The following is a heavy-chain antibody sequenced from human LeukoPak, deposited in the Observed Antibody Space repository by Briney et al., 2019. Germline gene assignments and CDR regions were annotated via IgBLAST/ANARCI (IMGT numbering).Heavy chain of an antibody. CDR3: AKQMVVDYFDY. J-gene: IGHJ4*02. D-gene: IGHD5-24*01. V-gene: IGHV3-23*01. CDR2: ISGSGGST. Sequence: GGSLRLSCAASGFTFSSYSMNWVRQAPGKGLEWVSVISGSGGSTYYADSVKGRFTISRDNSKNTLYLQMNSLRVEDTAVYYCAKQMVVDYFDYWGQGTLVTVSS. CDR1: GFTFSSYS.